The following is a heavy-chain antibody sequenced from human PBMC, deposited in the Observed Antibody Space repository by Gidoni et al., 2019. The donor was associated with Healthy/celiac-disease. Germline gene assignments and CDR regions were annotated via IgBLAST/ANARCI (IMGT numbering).Heavy chain of an antibody. CDR1: GFTFHDYA. Sequence: EVQLVESGGGLVQPGRSLRLSCAASGFTFHDYAMHWVRQAPGKGLEWVSGISWNSGSIGYADSVKGRFTISRDNAKNSLYLQMNSLRAEDTALYYCAKGNYYDSSGYLGPDAFDIWGQGTMVTVSS. CDR3: AKGNYYDSSGYLGPDAFDI. J-gene: IGHJ3*02. CDR2: ISWNSGSI. V-gene: IGHV3-9*01. D-gene: IGHD3-22*01.